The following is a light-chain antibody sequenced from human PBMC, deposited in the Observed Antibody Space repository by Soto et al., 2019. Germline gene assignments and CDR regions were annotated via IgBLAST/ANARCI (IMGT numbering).Light chain of an antibody. CDR1: RSDVGRYNY. CDR2: EVS. J-gene: IGLJ3*02. CDR3: SSYTSTSTWV. V-gene: IGLV2-14*01. Sequence: QSALTQPASVSGSPGQSITISCTGTRSDVGRYNYVSWYQHHPGKAPKLMIYEVSNRPSGVSNRFSGSKSGNTASLTISGLQAEDEADYYCSSYTSTSTWVFGGGTKLTVL.